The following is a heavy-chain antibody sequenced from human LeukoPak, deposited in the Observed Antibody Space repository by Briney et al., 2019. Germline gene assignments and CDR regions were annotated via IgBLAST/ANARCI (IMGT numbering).Heavy chain of an antibody. CDR3: SSATSMTTVTTDY. D-gene: IGHD4-17*01. J-gene: IGHJ4*02. V-gene: IGHV3-30*03. Sequence: GRSLRLSCAVSGLAFSDYGMHWVRQAPGKGLEWLAVISYDEANTYYADSVKGRFTVSRDNSKNTVFLQMNSLRVEDTAIYYCSSATSMTTVTTDYWGQGTLVTVSS. CDR1: GLAFSDYG. CDR2: ISYDEANT.